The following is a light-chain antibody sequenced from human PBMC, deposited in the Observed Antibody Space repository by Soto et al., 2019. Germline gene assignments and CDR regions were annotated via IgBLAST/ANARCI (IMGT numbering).Light chain of an antibody. Sequence: QSVLTQPPSASGTPGQRVTISCSGSYSNIGTNYVYWYQHLPGTAPKLLIYRNDQRPSGVPDRFSASKSGTSASLAISGLRSEDEADYYCQCYDARLGGSGLFGGGTKLTVL. V-gene: IGLV1-47*01. CDR2: RND. J-gene: IGLJ2*01. CDR1: YSNIGTNY. CDR3: QCYDARLGGSGL.